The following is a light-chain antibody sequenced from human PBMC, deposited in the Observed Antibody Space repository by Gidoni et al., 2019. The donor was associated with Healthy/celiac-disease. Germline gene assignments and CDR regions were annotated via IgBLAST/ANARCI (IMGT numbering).Light chain of an antibody. CDR3: QQYKVFPWT. CDR1: QSISSC. J-gene: IGKJ1*01. Sequence: DIQMNQSPSTLSASVGDRVTITCRASQSISSCLAWYQQKPGKAPKLLIYEASSLESGVPARFSGSGSGTEFTLTISSLQPDDFATYYCQQYKVFPWTFGQGTKVEIK. V-gene: IGKV1-5*03. CDR2: EAS.